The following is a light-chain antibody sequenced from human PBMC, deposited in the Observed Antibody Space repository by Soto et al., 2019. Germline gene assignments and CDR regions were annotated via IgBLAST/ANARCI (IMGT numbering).Light chain of an antibody. J-gene: IGKJ1*01. CDR3: QQYGSSPPT. V-gene: IGKV3-20*01. CDR2: GAS. CDR1: QSISRY. Sequence: IVLTQSSCTLSLSPGERTTLSWGASQSISRYLAWYQQKPGQGPRLLIYGASSRATGTPDRFSGSGSGTDFNLTINRLETEDFALYYCQQYGSSPPTFGQGTKVDIK.